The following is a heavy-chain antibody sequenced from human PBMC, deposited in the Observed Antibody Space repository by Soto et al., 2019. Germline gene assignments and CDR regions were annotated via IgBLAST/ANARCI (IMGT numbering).Heavy chain of an antibody. CDR1: GDSVSSGDYS. CDR2: KYTDGRA. V-gene: IGHV4-30-4*02. D-gene: IGHD2-2*01. J-gene: IGHJ6*03. CDR3: ARGRPQKGGYCSSTSCYSYYSYYMDV. Sequence: SETLSLTCNVSGDSVSSGDYSWSWLRQSPGKGLEWIGFKYTDGRAYYSPSLKSRVTISLDTSKNQFSLKLSSVTAADTAVYYCARGRPQKGGYCSSTSCYSYYSYYMDVWGKGTTVTVSS.